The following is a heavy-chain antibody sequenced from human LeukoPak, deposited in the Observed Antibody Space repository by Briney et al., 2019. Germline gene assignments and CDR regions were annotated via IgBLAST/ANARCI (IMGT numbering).Heavy chain of an antibody. Sequence: GASVKVSCKVSGYTLTELSMHWVRQAPGKGLEWMGGFDPEDGETIYAQKFQGRVTMTEDTSTDTAYMELSSLRSEDTAVYYCATDLRWELLYAFDIRGQGTMVTVSS. CDR1: GYTLTELS. D-gene: IGHD1-26*01. CDR2: FDPEDGET. J-gene: IGHJ3*02. CDR3: ATDLRWELLYAFDI. V-gene: IGHV1-24*01.